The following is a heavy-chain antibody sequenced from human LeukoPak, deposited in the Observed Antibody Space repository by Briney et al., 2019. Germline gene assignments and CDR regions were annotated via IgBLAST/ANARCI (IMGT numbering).Heavy chain of an antibody. CDR3: ASPKNSGSYSDAFDI. Sequence: GGSLRLSCAASGFTFSSYAMSWVRQAPGKGLEWVSAISGSGGSTYYADSVKGRFTISRDNSKNTLYLQMNSLRAEDTAVCYCASPKNSGSYSDAFDIWGQGTMVTVSS. V-gene: IGHV3-23*01. D-gene: IGHD1-26*01. CDR2: ISGSGGST. CDR1: GFTFSSYA. J-gene: IGHJ3*02.